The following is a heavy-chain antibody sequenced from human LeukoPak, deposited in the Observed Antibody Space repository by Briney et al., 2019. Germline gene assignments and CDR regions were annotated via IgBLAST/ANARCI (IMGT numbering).Heavy chain of an antibody. CDR2: IYYSGST. D-gene: IGHD2-2*01. V-gene: IGHV4-39*01. Sequence: SETLSLTCTVSGGSISSSSYYWGWIRQPPGKGLEWIGSIYYSGSTYYNPSLKSRVTISVDTSKNQFSLKLSSVTAADTAVYYCARHTSVGIIVVVPAAVDYWGQGTLVTVSS. CDR1: GGSISSSSYY. J-gene: IGHJ4*02. CDR3: ARHTSVGIIVVVPAAVDY.